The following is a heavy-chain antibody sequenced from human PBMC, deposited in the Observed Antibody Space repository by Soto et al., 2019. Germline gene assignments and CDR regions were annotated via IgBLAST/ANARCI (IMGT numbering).Heavy chain of an antibody. J-gene: IGHJ6*02. D-gene: IGHD3-9*01. CDR3: ARGLTGYYYYYYGMDV. V-gene: IGHV1-2*04. Sequence: ASVKVSCKASGYTFTGYYMHWVRQAPGQGLEWMGWINPNSGGINFAQKFQGWVTITRDTSISTAYMELSRLRSDDTALYFCARGLTGYYYYYYGMDVWGQGTTVTVSS. CDR1: GYTFTGYY. CDR2: INPNSGGI.